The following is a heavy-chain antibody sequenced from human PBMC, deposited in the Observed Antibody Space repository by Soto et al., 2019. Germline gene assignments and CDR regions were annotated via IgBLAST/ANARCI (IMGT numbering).Heavy chain of an antibody. D-gene: IGHD2-21*02. CDR2: ISGRGGTT. Sequence: EVQLLESGGGLVQPGGSLRLSCAASGFTFSSYAMSWVRQAPGRGLEWVSAISGRGGTTYYGDSVRGRFTVSRDNSRDTLYLQMNSLRADDTALYNCARNCGGDCYTNFDYWGQGTLVTVSS. V-gene: IGHV3-23*01. CDR1: GFTFSSYA. J-gene: IGHJ4*02. CDR3: ARNCGGDCYTNFDY.